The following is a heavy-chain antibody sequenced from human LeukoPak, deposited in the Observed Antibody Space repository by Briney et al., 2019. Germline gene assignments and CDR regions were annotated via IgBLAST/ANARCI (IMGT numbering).Heavy chain of an antibody. D-gene: IGHD6-19*01. Sequence: GGSLRLSCAASGFIVSGDFMSWVRQAPGKGLEWVSVIYSDGSTYYAGSVKGRFTISRDNSKNTLYLQMNSLRAEDTAVYYCAKDLFPAVAGTADYWGQGTLVTVSS. CDR3: AKDLFPAVAGTADY. CDR2: IYSDGST. J-gene: IGHJ4*02. V-gene: IGHV3-53*01. CDR1: GFIVSGDF.